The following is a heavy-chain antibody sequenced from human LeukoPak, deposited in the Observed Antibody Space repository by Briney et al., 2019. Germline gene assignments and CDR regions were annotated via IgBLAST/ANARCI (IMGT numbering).Heavy chain of an antibody. CDR2: IFYSGKT. CDR3: NHEDYDSSGRYFDY. CDR1: GWSFNDYY. D-gene: IGHD3-22*01. J-gene: IGHJ4*02. Sequence: PSETLSLTCAVYGWSFNDYYWNWIRQPPGKGLEWVGSIFYSGKTHYNPSLKSRVTMSIDMSKNHFSLKLSSVTAADTAVYYCNHEDYDSSGRYFDYWGQGMLVAVSS. V-gene: IGHV4-34*12.